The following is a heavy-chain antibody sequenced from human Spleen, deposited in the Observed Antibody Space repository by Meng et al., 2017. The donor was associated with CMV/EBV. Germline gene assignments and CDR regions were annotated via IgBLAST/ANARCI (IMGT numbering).Heavy chain of an antibody. V-gene: IGHV3-74*01. D-gene: IGHD3-3*01. J-gene: IGHJ6*02. CDR1: GFTFSSYW. CDR2: INSDGSST. Sequence: LSLTCAASGFTFSSYWTHWVRQAPGKGLVWVSRINSDGSSTSYADSVKGRFTISRDNAKNTLYLQMNSLRAEDTAVYYCARDWVDFWSGYYTGSNYYYGMDVWGQGTTVTVSS. CDR3: ARDWVDFWSGYYTGSNYYYGMDV.